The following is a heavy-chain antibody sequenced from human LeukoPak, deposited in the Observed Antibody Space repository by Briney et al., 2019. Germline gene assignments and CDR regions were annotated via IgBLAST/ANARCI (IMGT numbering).Heavy chain of an antibody. J-gene: IGHJ4*02. Sequence: GASVKVSCKASGYTFTSYYMHWVRQAPGQGLEWMGIINPSGGSTSYAQKFQGRVTMTRDMSTSTVYMELSSLRSEDTAVYYCARDSIAARWFDYWGQGTLATVSS. CDR2: INPSGGST. CDR1: GYTFTSYY. CDR3: ARDSIAARWFDY. D-gene: IGHD6-6*01. V-gene: IGHV1-46*01.